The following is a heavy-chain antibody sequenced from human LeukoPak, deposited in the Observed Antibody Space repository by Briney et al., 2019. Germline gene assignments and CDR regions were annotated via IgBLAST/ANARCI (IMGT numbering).Heavy chain of an antibody. V-gene: IGHV3-30*04. Sequence: PGGSLRLSCAASGFTFSSYAMHWVRQAPGKGLEWVAVISYDGSNKYYADSVKGRFTISRDNSKNTLYLQMNSLRAEDTAVYYCAKDPVARDEYFQHWGQGTLVTVSS. CDR3: AKDPVARDEYFQH. J-gene: IGHJ1*01. D-gene: IGHD6-19*01. CDR2: ISYDGSNK. CDR1: GFTFSSYA.